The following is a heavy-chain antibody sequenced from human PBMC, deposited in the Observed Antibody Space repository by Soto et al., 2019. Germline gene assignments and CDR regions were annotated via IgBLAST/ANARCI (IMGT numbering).Heavy chain of an antibody. J-gene: IGHJ6*02. V-gene: IGHV1-69*12. Sequence: QVQLVQSGAEVKKPGSSVKVSCKASGGTFSSYAISWVRQAPGQGLEWMGGIIPIFGTANYAQKFQGRVTINADESTSTAYMELSSLRSEDTAVYYCATDYGDPRGYYYYGMDVWGQGTTVTVSS. CDR1: GGTFSSYA. CDR3: ATDYGDPRGYYYYGMDV. D-gene: IGHD4-17*01. CDR2: IIPIFGTA.